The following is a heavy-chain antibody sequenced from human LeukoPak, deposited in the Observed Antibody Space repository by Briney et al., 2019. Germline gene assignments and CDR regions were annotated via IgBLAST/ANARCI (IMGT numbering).Heavy chain of an antibody. V-gene: IGHV3-30*03. D-gene: IGHD3-10*01. CDR1: GFTFSSYG. Sequence: GGSLRLSCAASGFTFSSYGMHWVRQAPGKGLEWVAVISYDGSNKYYADSVKGRFTISRDNSKNTLYLQMNSLRAEDTAVYYCARVSPYYYGSGSYYNRVYYYYYGMDVWGQGTTVTVSS. CDR3: ARVSPYYYGSGSYYNRVYYYYYGMDV. CDR2: ISYDGSNK. J-gene: IGHJ6*02.